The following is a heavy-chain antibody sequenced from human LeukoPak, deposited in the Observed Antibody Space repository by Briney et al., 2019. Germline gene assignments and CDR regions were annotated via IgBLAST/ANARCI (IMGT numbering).Heavy chain of an antibody. CDR2: IIPIFGTA. CDR1: GGTFSSYA. D-gene: IGHD3-3*01. Sequence: SSVKVSCKASGGTFSSYAISWVRQAPGQGLEWMGGIIPIFGTANYAQKFQGRVTITADESTSTAYMELSSLRSEDTAMYYCARVVSGRYYLDYSGQGTLVTVSS. V-gene: IGHV1-69*01. J-gene: IGHJ4*02. CDR3: ARVVSGRYYLDY.